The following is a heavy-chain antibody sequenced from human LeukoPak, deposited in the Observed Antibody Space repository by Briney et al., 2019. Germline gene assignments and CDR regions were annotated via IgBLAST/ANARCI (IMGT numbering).Heavy chain of an antibody. J-gene: IGHJ6*03. CDR2: ISSSSSYI. D-gene: IGHD3-9*01. CDR3: AAGDGILTGYLNYYYYMDV. CDR1: GFTFSSYS. Sequence: PGGSLRLSCAASGFTFSSYSMNWVRQAPGKGLEWVSSISSSSSYIYYADSVKGRFTISRDNAKNSLYLQMNSLRAEDTAVYYCAAGDGILTGYLNYYYYMDVWGKGTTVTISS. V-gene: IGHV3-21*01.